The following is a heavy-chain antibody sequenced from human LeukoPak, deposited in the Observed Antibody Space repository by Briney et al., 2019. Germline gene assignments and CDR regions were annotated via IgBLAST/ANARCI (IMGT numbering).Heavy chain of an antibody. V-gene: IGHV4-59*02. CDR1: GGSVSSYY. J-gene: IGHJ4*02. D-gene: IGHD4-23*01. CDR3: ARGRWRIDY. Sequence: SETLSLTCTVSGGSVSSYYWSWIRQPPGKGLEWIGYIYYSGSTNYNPSLKSRVTISVDTSKNQFSLKLSSVTAADTAVYYCARGRWRIDYWGQGTLVTVSS. CDR2: IYYSGST.